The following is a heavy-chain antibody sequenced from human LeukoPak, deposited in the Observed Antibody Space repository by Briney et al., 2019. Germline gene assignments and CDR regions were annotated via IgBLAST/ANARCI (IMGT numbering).Heavy chain of an antibody. CDR3: AREYHYYDTRGYYYFDY. CDR1: GGSINAYY. V-gene: IGHV4-59*01. CDR2: IYYSGST. J-gene: IGHJ4*02. D-gene: IGHD3-22*01. Sequence: PSETLSLTCAVSGGSINAYYWTWIRQPPGKGLEWIGCIYYSGSTNYNPSLKSRVTISLDTSKNQFSLKLSSVTAADTAVYYCAREYHYYDTRGYYYFDYWGQGTLVTVSS.